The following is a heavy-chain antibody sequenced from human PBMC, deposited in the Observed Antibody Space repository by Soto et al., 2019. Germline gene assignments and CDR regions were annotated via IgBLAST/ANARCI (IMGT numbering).Heavy chain of an antibody. CDR2: ISSSSSSTI. Sequence: PGGSLRLSCAASGFTCSSYSMNWVRQAAGKGLEWVSYISSSSSSTIYYADSVKGRFTISRDNAKNSLYLQMNSLRVEDTAVYYCARIFLSALSYYYYYYMEVWGKGTTVTVSS. D-gene: IGHD2-15*01. CDR3: ARIFLSALSYYYYYYMEV. J-gene: IGHJ6*03. V-gene: IGHV3-48*01. CDR1: GFTCSSYS.